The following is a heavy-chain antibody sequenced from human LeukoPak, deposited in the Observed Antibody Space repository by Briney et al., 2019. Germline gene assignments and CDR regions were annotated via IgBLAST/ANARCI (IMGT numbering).Heavy chain of an antibody. CDR3: ARDAAAGTGAGPPTSNNWFDP. V-gene: IGHV4-34*01. Sequence: PSETLSLTCAVYGGSFSGYYWSWIRQPPGKGLEWIGEINHSGSTNYNPSLKSRVTISVDTSKNQFSLKLSSVTAADTAVYYCARDAAAGTGAGPPTSNNWFDPWGQGTLVTVSS. CDR1: GGSFSGYY. D-gene: IGHD6-13*01. CDR2: INHSGST. J-gene: IGHJ5*02.